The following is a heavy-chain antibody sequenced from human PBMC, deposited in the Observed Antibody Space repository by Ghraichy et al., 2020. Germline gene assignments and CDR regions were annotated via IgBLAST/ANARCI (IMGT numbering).Heavy chain of an antibody. D-gene: IGHD6-19*01. V-gene: IGHV4-59*01. Sequence: SETLSLTCTVSGGSISSYYWSWIQQPPGKGLEWIGYIYYSGSTNYNPSLKSRVTISVDTSKNQFSLKLSSVTAADTAVYYCARGAEYSSGWYWFDPWGQGTLVTVSS. CDR3: ARGAEYSSGWYWFDP. CDR1: GGSISSYY. J-gene: IGHJ5*02. CDR2: IYYSGST.